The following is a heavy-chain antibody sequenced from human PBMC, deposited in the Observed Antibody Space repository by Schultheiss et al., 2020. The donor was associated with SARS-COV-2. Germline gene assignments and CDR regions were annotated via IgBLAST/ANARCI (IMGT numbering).Heavy chain of an antibody. CDR3: ARDLLAVAGAWFDP. J-gene: IGHJ5*02. D-gene: IGHD6-19*01. Sequence: GGSLRLSCAASGFTFDDYTMHWVRQAPGKGLEWVSLISWDGGSTYYADSVKGRFTISRDNSKNSLYLQMNSLSDEDTAVYYCARDLLAVAGAWFDPWGQGTLVTVSS. V-gene: IGHV3-43*01. CDR2: ISWDGGST. CDR1: GFTFDDYT.